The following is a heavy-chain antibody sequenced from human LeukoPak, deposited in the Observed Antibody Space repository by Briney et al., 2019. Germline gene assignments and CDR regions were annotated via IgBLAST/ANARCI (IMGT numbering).Heavy chain of an antibody. J-gene: IGHJ3*02. Sequence: SQTLSLTCTVSGGSISSGSYYWSWIRQPAGKGLEWIGRIYTSGITNYNPSLKSRVTISVDTSKNQFSLRLNSVTAADTAMYYCARGFDSSSGWYPAFDIWGHGTMGTVSS. CDR3: ARGFDSSSGWYPAFDI. D-gene: IGHD6-19*01. CDR2: IYTSGIT. CDR1: GGSISSGSYY. V-gene: IGHV4-61*02.